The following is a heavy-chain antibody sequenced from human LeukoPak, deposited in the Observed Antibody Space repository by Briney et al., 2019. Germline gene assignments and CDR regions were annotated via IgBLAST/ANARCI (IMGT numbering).Heavy chain of an antibody. V-gene: IGHV4-59*08. CDR3: ARIEAFCGSGGCYEGFDS. Sequence: SETLSLTCTVSGGSISSYYWSWIRQPPGKGLEWIGYIYYSGSTNYNPSLKSRVTISVDTSKNQFSLKLSSVTAADTAVYYCARIEAFCGSGGCYEGFDSWGQGTLVTVSS. CDR2: IYYSGST. D-gene: IGHD2-21*01. CDR1: GGSISSYY. J-gene: IGHJ5*01.